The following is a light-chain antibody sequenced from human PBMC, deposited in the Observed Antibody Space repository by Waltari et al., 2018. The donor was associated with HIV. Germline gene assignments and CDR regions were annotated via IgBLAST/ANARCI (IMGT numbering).Light chain of an antibody. V-gene: IGLV3-21*02. Sequence: SYVLTQPPSVSVAPGQTARFTCGGHKIGCKSVHWYPQKPGQALVLVVYDDSARPSGIPERFSGSNSGNTATLTVSRVEAGDEADYYCQVWDINTNHVLFGGGTKLTVL. CDR2: DDS. CDR1: KIGCKS. CDR3: QVWDINTNHVL. J-gene: IGLJ3*02.